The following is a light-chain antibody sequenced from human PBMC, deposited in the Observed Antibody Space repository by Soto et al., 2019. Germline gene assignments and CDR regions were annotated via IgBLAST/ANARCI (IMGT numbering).Light chain of an antibody. Sequence: GYRVTITCRASQSISRGLAWYQQKPGKAPKFLIDGVSSLKSGVPPRFSGSGSGTDFTLTISSLQPEDFTICYCLQANRVPLSFGQGTRLEIK. J-gene: IGKJ5*01. CDR3: LQANRVPLS. CDR1: QSISRG. V-gene: IGKV1-12*01. CDR2: GVS.